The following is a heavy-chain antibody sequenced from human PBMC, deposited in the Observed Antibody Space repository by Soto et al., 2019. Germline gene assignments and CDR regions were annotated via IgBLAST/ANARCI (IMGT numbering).Heavy chain of an antibody. V-gene: IGHV3-30-3*01. Sequence: GGSLRLSCAASGFTFSSYAMHWVRQAPGKGLEWVAVISYDGSNKYYADSVKGRFTISRDNSKNTLYLQMNSLRAEDTAVYYCAREYSSSGSYGYYYYGIDVSGQGTTVTVSS. CDR2: ISYDGSNK. CDR3: AREYSSSGSYGYYYYGIDV. J-gene: IGHJ6*02. CDR1: GFTFSSYA. D-gene: IGHD1-26*01.